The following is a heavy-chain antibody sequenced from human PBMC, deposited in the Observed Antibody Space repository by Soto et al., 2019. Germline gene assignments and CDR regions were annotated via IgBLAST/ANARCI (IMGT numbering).Heavy chain of an antibody. CDR3: ASSNRITMVRGPRAFDI. CDR2: INAGNGNT. CDR1: GYTFTSYA. Sequence: GASVKVSCKASGYTFTSYAMHWVHQAPGQRLEWMGWINAGNGNTKYSQKFQGRVTITRDTSASTAYMELSSLRSEDTAVYYCASSNRITMVRGPRAFDIWGQGTMVTVSS. V-gene: IGHV1-3*01. J-gene: IGHJ3*02. D-gene: IGHD3-10*01.